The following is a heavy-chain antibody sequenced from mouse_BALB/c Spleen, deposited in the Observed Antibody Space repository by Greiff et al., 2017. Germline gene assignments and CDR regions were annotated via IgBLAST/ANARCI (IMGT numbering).Heavy chain of an antibody. Sequence: EVKLVESGGGLVQPGGSLRLSCATSGFTFTDYYMSWVRQPPGKALEWLGFIRNKANGYTTEYSASVKGRFTISRDNSQSILYLQMNTLRAEDSATYYCARDITTVVMDYWGQGTSVTVSS. CDR3: ARDITTVVMDY. D-gene: IGHD1-1*01. J-gene: IGHJ4*01. V-gene: IGHV7-3*02. CDR1: GFTFTDYY. CDR2: IRNKANGYTT.